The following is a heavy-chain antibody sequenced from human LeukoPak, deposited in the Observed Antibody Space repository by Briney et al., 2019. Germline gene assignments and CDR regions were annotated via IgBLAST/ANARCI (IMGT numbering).Heavy chain of an antibody. Sequence: GGSLRLSCAASGFTFSSFSMNWVRQAPGKGLEWVSYISSGSSTIYYADSVKGRFTISRDNAKNSLYLQVNSLRDEDTAVYYCARAGGLLWFGEVLESSDAFHIWGQATMVTVAS. CDR3: ARAGGLLWFGEVLESSDAFHI. J-gene: IGHJ3*02. CDR1: GFTFSSFS. CDR2: ISSGSSTI. V-gene: IGHV3-48*02. D-gene: IGHD3-10*01.